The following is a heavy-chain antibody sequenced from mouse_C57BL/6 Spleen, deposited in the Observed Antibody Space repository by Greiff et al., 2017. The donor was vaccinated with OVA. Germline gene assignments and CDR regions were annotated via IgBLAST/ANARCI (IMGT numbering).Heavy chain of an antibody. CDR2: IDPSDSET. J-gene: IGHJ4*01. Sequence: QVQLQQPGAELVRPGSSVKLSCKASGYTFTSYWMHWVKQRPIQGLEWIGNIDPSDSETHYNQKFKDKATLTVDKSSSTAYMQLSSLTSEDSAVNYCARHVDYYAMDYWGQGTSVTVSS. CDR1: GYTFTSYW. V-gene: IGHV1-52*01. CDR3: ARHVDYYAMDY.